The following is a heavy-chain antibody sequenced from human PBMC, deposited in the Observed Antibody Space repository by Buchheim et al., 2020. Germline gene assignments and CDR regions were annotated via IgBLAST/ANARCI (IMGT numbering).Heavy chain of an antibody. J-gene: IGHJ4*02. D-gene: IGHD5-24*01. CDR2: IKTDGGEK. CDR3: TRDNNNLFDF. Sequence: EVQLVESGGGFVQPGGSLRLSCVASGFTFSDYWMSWVRQAPGKGLELVANIKTDGGEKHYVDSVKGRFIISRDNARNTLHLQMNTLRAEDTAVYYCTRDNNNLFDFWGQGTL. CDR1: GFTFSDYW. V-gene: IGHV3-7*01.